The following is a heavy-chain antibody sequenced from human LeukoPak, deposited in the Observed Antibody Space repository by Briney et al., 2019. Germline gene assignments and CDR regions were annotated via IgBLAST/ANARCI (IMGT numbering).Heavy chain of an antibody. CDR2: ISGSGGST. D-gene: IGHD3-10*01. V-gene: IGHV3-23*01. CDR3: ARKGEWDMVRGALDY. CDR1: GFTFSSYA. J-gene: IGHJ4*02. Sequence: GASLRLSCAASGFTFSSYAMSWVRQAPGKGLEWVSTISGSGGSTYYADSVKGRFTISRDNSRNTLYLQMNSLRAEDTAVYYCARKGEWDMVRGALDYWGQGTLVTVSS.